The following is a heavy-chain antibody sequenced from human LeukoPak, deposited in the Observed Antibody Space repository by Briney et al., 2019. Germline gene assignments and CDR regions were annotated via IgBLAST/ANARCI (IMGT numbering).Heavy chain of an antibody. J-gene: IGHJ5*02. CDR2: IKSKTDGGTT. Sequence: GGSLRLSCAASGFTFSNAWMRWVRQAPGKGLECVGRIKSKTDGGTTDYAAPVKGRFTISRDDSKDTLYLQMNSLKTEDTAVYYCTTDSAQTGVDPWGQGTLVTVSS. V-gene: IGHV3-15*01. D-gene: IGHD7-27*01. CDR3: TTDSAQTGVDP. CDR1: GFTFSNAW.